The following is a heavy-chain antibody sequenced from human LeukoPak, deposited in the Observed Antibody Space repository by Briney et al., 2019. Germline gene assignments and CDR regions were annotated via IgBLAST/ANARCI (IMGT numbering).Heavy chain of an antibody. CDR3: AREKDSNLNVLRFLEWLPTGPFDP. J-gene: IGHJ5*02. CDR2: IWYDGSNK. CDR1: GFTFSSYG. Sequence: PGGSLRLSCAASGFTFSSYGMHWVRQAPGKGLEWVAVIWYDGSNKYYADSVKGRFTISRDNSKNTLYLKMYSLRAEDTAVYYCAREKDSNLNVLRFLEWLPTGPFDPWGQGTLVTVSS. V-gene: IGHV3-33*01. D-gene: IGHD3-3*01.